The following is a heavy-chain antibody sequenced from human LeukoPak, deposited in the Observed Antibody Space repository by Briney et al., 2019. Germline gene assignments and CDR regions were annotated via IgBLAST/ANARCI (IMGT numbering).Heavy chain of an antibody. CDR3: ARDRSSSWYTGEDY. V-gene: IGHV3-7*01. J-gene: IGHJ4*02. D-gene: IGHD6-13*01. Sequence: GGSLRLSCAASGFTFSSYWMSWVRQAPGKGLEWVANIKQDGSEKYYVDSVKGRFTISRDNAKNSLYLQMNSLRAEDTAVYYCARDRSSSWYTGEDYWGQGTLVTVSS. CDR1: GFTFSSYW. CDR2: IKQDGSEK.